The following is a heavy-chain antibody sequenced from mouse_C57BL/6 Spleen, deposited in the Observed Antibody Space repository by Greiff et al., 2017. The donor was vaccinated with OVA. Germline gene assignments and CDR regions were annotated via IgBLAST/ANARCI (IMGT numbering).Heavy chain of an antibody. Sequence: VQLQQSGAELARPGASVKMSCKASGYTFTSYTMHWVKQRPGQGLEWIGYINPSSGYTKYNQKFKGKATLTVDQSSSTAYMQLNSLTSEDSAVYYCARQGRGFAYWGQGTLVTVSA. CDR2: INPSSGYT. CDR3: ARQGRGFAY. CDR1: GYTFTSYT. J-gene: IGHJ3*01. D-gene: IGHD3-3*01. V-gene: IGHV1-4*01.